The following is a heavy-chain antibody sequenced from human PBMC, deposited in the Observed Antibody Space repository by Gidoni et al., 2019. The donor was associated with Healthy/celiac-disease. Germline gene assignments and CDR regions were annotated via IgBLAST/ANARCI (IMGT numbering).Heavy chain of an antibody. J-gene: IGHJ3*02. Sequence: SGGYYWSWIRQHPGKGLECIGYIYYSGSTYYNPSLKSRVTISVDTSKNQFSLKLSSVTAAYTAVYDCAREPRITMVQGARGGFDIWGQGTMVTVSS. CDR1: SGGYY. V-gene: IGHV4-31*02. D-gene: IGHD3-10*01. CDR3: AREPRITMVQGARGGFDI. CDR2: IYYSGST.